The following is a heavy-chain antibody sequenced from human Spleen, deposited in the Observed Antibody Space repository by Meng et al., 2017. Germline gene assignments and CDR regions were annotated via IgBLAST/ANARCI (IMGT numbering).Heavy chain of an antibody. J-gene: IGHJ4*02. D-gene: IGHD4-11*01. CDR2: INHSGST. CDR3: ARGPTTMAHDFDY. V-gene: IGHV4-34*01. Sequence: HAQLQQWGAGRLKPSETLSLTCAVYGGSFSGYYWSWIRQPPGKGLEWIGEINHSGSTNYNPSLESRATISVDTSQNNLSLKLSSVTAADSAVYYCARGPTTMAHDFDYWGQGTLVTASS. CDR1: GGSFSGYY.